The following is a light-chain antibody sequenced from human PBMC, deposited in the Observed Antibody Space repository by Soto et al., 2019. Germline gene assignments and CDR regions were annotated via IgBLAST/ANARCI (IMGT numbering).Light chain of an antibody. V-gene: IGLV2-14*03. CDR1: SSDVGGYNY. Sequence: QSALTQPASVSGSPGQSITISCTGTSSDVGGYNYVSWYQQHPGKAPKLMIYDVSNRPSGVSNRFSGSRSGNTASLTISGLQAEDEAHYYCSSYTGSTTLVIFGGGTK. CDR3: SSYTGSTTLVI. J-gene: IGLJ2*01. CDR2: DVS.